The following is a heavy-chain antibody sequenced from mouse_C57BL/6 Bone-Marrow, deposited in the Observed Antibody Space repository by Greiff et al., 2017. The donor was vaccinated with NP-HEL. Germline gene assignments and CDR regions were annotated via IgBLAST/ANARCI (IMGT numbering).Heavy chain of an antibody. CDR1: GFTFSSYA. J-gene: IGHJ3*01. V-gene: IGHV5-4*01. CDR2: ISDGGSYT. CDR3: ATN. Sequence: VQLKESGGGLVKPGGSLKLSCAASGFTFSSYAMSWVRQTPEKRLEWVATISDGGSYTYYPDNVKGRFTISRDNAKNNLYLQMSHLKSEDTAMYSQATNWGQGTLVTVSA. D-gene: IGHD3-2*02.